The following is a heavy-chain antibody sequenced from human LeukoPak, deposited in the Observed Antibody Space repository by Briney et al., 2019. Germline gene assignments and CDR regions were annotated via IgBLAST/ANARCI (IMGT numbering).Heavy chain of an antibody. Sequence: PSETLSLTCTVSGGSVSSSRYYWGWIRQPPGKGLEWIGSIYHSGSTYYNPSLRSRVTFSVDTSKNQFSLELSSVTAADTAVYYCARIASFASGSYYEDYWGQGTLVTVSS. D-gene: IGHD3-10*01. CDR2: IYHSGST. CDR1: GGSVSSSRYY. CDR3: ARIASFASGSYYEDY. V-gene: IGHV4-39*01. J-gene: IGHJ4*02.